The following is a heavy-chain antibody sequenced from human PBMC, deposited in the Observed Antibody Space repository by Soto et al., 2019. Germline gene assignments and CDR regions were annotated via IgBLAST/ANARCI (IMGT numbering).Heavy chain of an antibody. V-gene: IGHV2-26*01. CDR3: ARLTSTTGTTSLDY. D-gene: IGHD1-1*01. CDR1: GFSLSNARMG. J-gene: IGHJ4*02. CDR2: IFSNDEK. Sequence: QVTLKESGRVLVKPTETLTLTCSVSGFSLSNARMGVSWIRQPPGKALEVLAHIFSNDEKSYSTSLKSRLTISKDTSKSQVVLTMTNMDPVDTATYYCARLTSTTGTTSLDYWGQGILVTVSS.